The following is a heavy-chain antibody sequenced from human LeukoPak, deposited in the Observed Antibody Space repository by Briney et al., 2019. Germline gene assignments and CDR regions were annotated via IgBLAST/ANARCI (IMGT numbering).Heavy chain of an antibody. D-gene: IGHD1-26*01. CDR3: ARDRGGSYTPLDY. CDR1: GFTFSGYS. V-gene: IGHV3-48*02. Sequence: PGGSLRLSCAAAGFTFSGYSMNWVRQAPGKGLEWLSFISSGGGAIFYADSVMGRFTISRDDAKNSLCLQMNSLRDEDTAVYFCARDRGGSYTPLDYWGQGTLVTVSS. CDR2: ISSGGGAI. J-gene: IGHJ4*02.